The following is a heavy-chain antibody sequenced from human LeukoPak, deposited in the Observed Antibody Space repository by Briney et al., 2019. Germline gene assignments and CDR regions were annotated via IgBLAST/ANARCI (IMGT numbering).Heavy chain of an antibody. CDR2: IIPIFGTA. Sequence: SVKVSCKASGGTFSSYAISWVRQAPGQGLEWMGGIIPIFGTANYAQKFQGRVTITADESTSTAYMELSSLRSEDTAVYYCARAGEIGITIFGVALYGDAFDIWGQGTMVTVSS. V-gene: IGHV1-69*01. CDR3: ARAGEIGITIFGVALYGDAFDI. D-gene: IGHD3-3*01. J-gene: IGHJ3*02. CDR1: GGTFSSYA.